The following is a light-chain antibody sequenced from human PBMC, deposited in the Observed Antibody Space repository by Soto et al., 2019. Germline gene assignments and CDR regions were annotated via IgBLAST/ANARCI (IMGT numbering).Light chain of an antibody. CDR2: SAS. V-gene: IGKV1-9*01. Sequence: DIQLTQSPAFLSASAGDRVTITCRASPAIRSYLAWYQQKPGTAPKLLIHSASTLQSGVPSRFSGSGYGTEFTLTISSLQPDDFGTYYCQQVNGYPPTFGPGTKVEIK. CDR1: PAIRSY. CDR3: QQVNGYPPT. J-gene: IGKJ3*01.